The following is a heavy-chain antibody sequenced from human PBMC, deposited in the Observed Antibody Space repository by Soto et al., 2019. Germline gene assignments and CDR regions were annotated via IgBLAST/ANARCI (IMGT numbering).Heavy chain of an antibody. D-gene: IGHD3-10*01. CDR2: IYHSGST. CDR3: ARGRSRGSGSYPYGMDV. J-gene: IGHJ6*02. Sequence: PSETLSLTCTVSGGSISSNYWTWIRQPPGKGLEWIGHIYHSGSTYYNPSLKSRVTISVDRSKNQFSLKLSSVTAAGTAVYYCARGRSRGSGSYPYGMDVWGQGTTVTVSS. V-gene: IGHV4-30-2*01. CDR1: GGSISSNY.